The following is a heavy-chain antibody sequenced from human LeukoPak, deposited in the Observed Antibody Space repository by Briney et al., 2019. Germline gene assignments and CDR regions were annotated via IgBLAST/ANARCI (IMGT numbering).Heavy chain of an antibody. V-gene: IGHV1-2*02. CDR1: GYTFTSYG. D-gene: IGHD6-6*01. CDR3: ASEISSSPLDY. CDR2: INPNSGGT. J-gene: IGHJ4*02. Sequence: GASVKVSCKASGYTFTSYGISWMRQAPGQGLEWMGWINPNSGGTNYAQKFQGRVTMTRDTSISTAYMELSRLRSDDTAVYYCASEISSSPLDYWGQGTLVTVSS.